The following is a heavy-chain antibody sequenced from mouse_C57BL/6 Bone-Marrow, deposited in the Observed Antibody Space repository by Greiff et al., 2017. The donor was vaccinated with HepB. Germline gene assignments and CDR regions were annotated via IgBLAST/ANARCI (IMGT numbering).Heavy chain of an antibody. CDR1: GFTFSDAW. CDR2: IRNKANNHAT. Sequence: EVKLVESGGGLVQPGGSMKLSCAASGFTFSDAWMDWVRQSPEKGLEWVAEIRNKANNHATYYAESVKGRFTISRDDSKSSVYLQMNSLRAEDTGIYYCTRNDDGYYYYFDYWGQGTTLTVSS. V-gene: IGHV6-6*01. CDR3: TRNDDGYYYYFDY. J-gene: IGHJ2*01. D-gene: IGHD2-3*01.